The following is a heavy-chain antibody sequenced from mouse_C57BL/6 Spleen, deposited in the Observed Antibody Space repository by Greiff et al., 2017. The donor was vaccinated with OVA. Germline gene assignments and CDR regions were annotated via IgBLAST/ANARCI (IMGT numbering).Heavy chain of an antibody. V-gene: IGHV1-80*01. D-gene: IGHD1-1*01. CDR3: AREANYYGSSCFAY. CDR2: IYPGDGDT. J-gene: IGHJ3*01. CDR1: GYAFSSYW. Sequence: QVQLKQSGAELVKPGASVKISCKASGYAFSSYWMNWVKQRPGKGLEWIGQIYPGDGDTNYNGKFKGKATLTADKSSSTAYMQLSSLTSEDSAVYFCAREANYYGSSCFAYWGQGTLVTVSA.